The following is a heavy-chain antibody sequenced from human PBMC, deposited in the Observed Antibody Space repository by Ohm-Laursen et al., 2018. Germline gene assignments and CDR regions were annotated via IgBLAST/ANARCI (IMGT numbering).Heavy chain of an antibody. Sequence: SDTLSLTCTVSGGSISSYYWSWIRQPAGKGLEWIGRVYPSGTTYYNPSLKSRLTTSVDTSKNQFSMKLNSVTAADTALYYCARDAPEARNEMDVWGQGTPVTVSS. CDR3: ARDAPEARNEMDV. CDR2: VYPSGTT. D-gene: IGHD1-1*01. CDR1: GGSISSYY. J-gene: IGHJ6*02. V-gene: IGHV4-4*07.